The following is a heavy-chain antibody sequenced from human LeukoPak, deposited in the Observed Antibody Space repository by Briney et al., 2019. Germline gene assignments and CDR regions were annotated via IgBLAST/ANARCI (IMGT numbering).Heavy chain of an antibody. J-gene: IGHJ6*02. V-gene: IGHV4-59*01. D-gene: IGHD3-10*01. CDR3: ARLVRGAYYYYGMDV. CDR1: GGSISSYY. CDR2: IHYSGST. Sequence: SETLSLTCTVSGGSISSYYWSWIRQPPGKGLEWIGYIHYSGSTNYNPSLKSRVTISVDTSKNQFSLKLSSVTAADTAVYYCARLVRGAYYYYGMDVWGQGTTVTVSS.